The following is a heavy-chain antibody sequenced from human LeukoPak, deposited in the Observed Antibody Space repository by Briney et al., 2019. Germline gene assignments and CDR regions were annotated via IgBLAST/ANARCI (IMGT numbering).Heavy chain of an antibody. J-gene: IGHJ4*02. Sequence: PSETLSLTCTVSGGSISSYYWSWIRQPPGKGLEWIGYIYYSGSTNYNPSLKSRVTISVDTSKNQFSLKLSSVTAADTAVYYCARSGRGYSYGTYYFDYWGQGTLVTVSS. CDR1: GGSISSYY. CDR3: ARSGRGYSYGTYYFDY. D-gene: IGHD5-18*01. V-gene: IGHV4-59*01. CDR2: IYYSGST.